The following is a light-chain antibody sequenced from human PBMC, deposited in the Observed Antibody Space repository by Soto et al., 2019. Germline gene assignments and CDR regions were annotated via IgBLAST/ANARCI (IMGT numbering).Light chain of an antibody. J-gene: IGLJ1*01. V-gene: IGLV2-14*01. Sequence: QSALTQPASVSGSPGRSITISCTGTSSDVGGYNYVSWYQQHPGKAPKLMIYDVSNRPSGVPNRFSGSKSGNTASLTISGLQAEDEADYYCSSYTSSSTPPYVFGTGTKVTVL. CDR2: DVS. CDR1: SSDVGGYNY. CDR3: SSYTSSSTPPYV.